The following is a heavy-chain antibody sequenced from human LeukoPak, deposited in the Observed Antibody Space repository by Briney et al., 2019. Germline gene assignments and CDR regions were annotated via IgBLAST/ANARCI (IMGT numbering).Heavy chain of an antibody. CDR1: GYTFTSHD. V-gene: IGHV1-8*01. D-gene: IGHD4-23*01. Sequence: GASVKVSCKTSGYTFTSHDINWVRQATGQGLEWMGWMNPNSGNTGYAQNFKGRVTMTRNTSISTAYMELSSLRSEDTAVYYCARDLPTPDYGGNADAFDIWGQGTVVTVSS. CDR2: MNPNSGNT. J-gene: IGHJ3*02. CDR3: ARDLPTPDYGGNADAFDI.